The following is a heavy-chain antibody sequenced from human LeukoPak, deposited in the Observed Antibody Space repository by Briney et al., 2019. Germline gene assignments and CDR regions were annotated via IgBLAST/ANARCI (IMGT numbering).Heavy chain of an antibody. CDR3: ARLYCSVGICYFDF. D-gene: IGHD2-15*01. J-gene: IGHJ4*02. CDR1: GGSISSGDYY. V-gene: IGHV4-30-4*08. Sequence: SETLSLTCTVSGGSISSGDYYWSCIRQPPGKGLEWIGYIYYSGSTYYNPSLKSRVTILVDTSKHQISLKLTSVTAADTAVYYCARLYCSVGICYFDFWGQGTLATVSS. CDR2: IYYSGST.